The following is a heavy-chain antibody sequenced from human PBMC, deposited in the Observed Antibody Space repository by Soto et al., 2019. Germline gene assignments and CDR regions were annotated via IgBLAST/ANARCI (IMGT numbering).Heavy chain of an antibody. CDR1: GFTFSSYE. CDR2: ISSSAGIT. J-gene: IGHJ6*02. V-gene: IGHV3-48*03. CDR3: ATDRRGPSRGMDV. D-gene: IGHD3-10*01. Sequence: GGSLRLSCAASGFTFSSYEMNWVRQAPGKGLEWVSYISSSAGITYYADSVKGRFTISRDNAKNSLYLQMNSLRAEDTAVYYCATDRRGPSRGMDVWGQGTTVTSP.